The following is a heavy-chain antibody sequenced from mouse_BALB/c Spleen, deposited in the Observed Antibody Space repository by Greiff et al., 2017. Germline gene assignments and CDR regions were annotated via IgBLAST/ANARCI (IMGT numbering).Heavy chain of an antibody. V-gene: IGHV1-9*01. J-gene: IGHJ2*01. CDR1: GYTFSSYW. D-gene: IGHD1-2*01. CDR2: ILPGSGST. CDR3: ARGLRPRYYFDY. Sequence: QVQLQQSGAELMKPGASVKISCKATGYTFSSYWIEWVKQRPGHGLEWIGEILPGSGSTNYNEKFKGKATFTADTSSNTAYMQLSSLTSEDSAVYYCARGLRPRYYFDYWGQGTTLTVSS.